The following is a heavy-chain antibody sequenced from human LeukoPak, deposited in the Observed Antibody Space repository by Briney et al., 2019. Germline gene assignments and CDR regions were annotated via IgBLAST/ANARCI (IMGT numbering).Heavy chain of an antibody. J-gene: IGHJ3*02. Sequence: PGGSLRLSCAASGFTFSSYWMHWVRQAPGKGLVWVSRINSDGSSTSYADSVKGRFTISRDNAKNTLYLQMNSLRAEDTAVYYCARVGPDYGDYVPAFDIWGQGTMVTVSS. CDR1: GFTFSSYW. D-gene: IGHD4-17*01. CDR2: INSDGSST. V-gene: IGHV3-74*01. CDR3: ARVGPDYGDYVPAFDI.